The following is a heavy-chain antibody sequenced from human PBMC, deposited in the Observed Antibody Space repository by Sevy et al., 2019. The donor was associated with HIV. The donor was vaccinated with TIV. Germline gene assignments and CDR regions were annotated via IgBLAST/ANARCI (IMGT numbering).Heavy chain of an antibody. CDR3: ARAQQITMLVVIGGLYFDX. D-gene: IGHD3-22*01. V-gene: IGHV3-7*01. CDR1: GFXFSSNW. Sequence: GGSLRLSCATSGFXFSSNWMTWVRQAPGKGLEWVANVKQDMSEKYYADSVKGRFTISRDNAKNSLYLEMNSLRAEDTAVYYCARAQQITMLVVIGGLYFDXXXQGTLVTVSS. J-gene: IGHJ4*02. CDR2: VKQDMSEK.